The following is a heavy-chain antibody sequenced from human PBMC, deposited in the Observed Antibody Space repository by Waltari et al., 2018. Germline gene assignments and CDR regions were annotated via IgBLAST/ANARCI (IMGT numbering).Heavy chain of an antibody. D-gene: IGHD6-13*01. J-gene: IGHJ4*02. V-gene: IGHV3-7*01. CDR2: INQDGSEK. CDR3: TRGGDDSSWYWRN. Sequence: EVQLVESGGGLVQPGGSLRLSCAASGFPFSTHWMTWVRQAPGKGLEWVANINQDGSEKYSVESVKGRFTISGDNAKNSLYLQLNSLRADDTAVYYCTRGGDDSSWYWRNWGQGTLVTVSS. CDR1: GFPFSTHW.